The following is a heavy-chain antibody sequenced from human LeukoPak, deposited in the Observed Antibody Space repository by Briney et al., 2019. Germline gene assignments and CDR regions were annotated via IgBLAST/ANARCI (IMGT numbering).Heavy chain of an antibody. J-gene: IGHJ5*02. CDR2: INPNSGGT. V-gene: IGHV1-2*06. CDR1: GYTFTGYY. CDR3: ARERYYDSSGYLNWFDP. Sequence: ASVKVSCKASGYTFTGYYMHWVRQAPGQGLEWMGRINPNSGGTNYAQKFQGRVTMTRDTSISTAYMELSRLRSDDTAVYYCARERYYDSSGYLNWFDPWGQGTLVTVSS. D-gene: IGHD3-22*01.